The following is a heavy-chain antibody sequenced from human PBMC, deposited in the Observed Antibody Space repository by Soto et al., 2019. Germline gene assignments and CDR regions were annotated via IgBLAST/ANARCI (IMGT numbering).Heavy chain of an antibody. CDR3: TEVTRF. V-gene: IGHV3-15*01. CDR2: IKSKTDGGTT. CDR1: GFTFSTAW. D-gene: IGHD4-17*01. J-gene: IGHJ4*02. Sequence: EVQLVESGGGLVKPGASLRLSCAASGFTFSTAWMSWVRQAPGKGLEWVGRIKSKTDGGTTDCAAPVKGRFSISRDDSKDTLYLQMDSLKVEDTAVYYCTEVTRFWGQGTLVTVSS.